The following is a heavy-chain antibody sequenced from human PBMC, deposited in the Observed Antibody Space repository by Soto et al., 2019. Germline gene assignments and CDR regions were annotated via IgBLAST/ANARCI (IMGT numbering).Heavy chain of an antibody. V-gene: IGHV4-31*03. CDR2: IYYSGST. J-gene: IGHJ4*02. D-gene: IGHD4-17*01. CDR1: GGSISSGGYY. Sequence: SETLSLTCTVSGGSISSGGYYWSWIRQHPGKGLEWIGYIYYSGSTYYNPSLESRVTISVDTSKNQFSLKLSSVTAADTAVYYCASDPPSSSVTIGYWGQGTLVTVSS. CDR3: ASDPPSSSVTIGY.